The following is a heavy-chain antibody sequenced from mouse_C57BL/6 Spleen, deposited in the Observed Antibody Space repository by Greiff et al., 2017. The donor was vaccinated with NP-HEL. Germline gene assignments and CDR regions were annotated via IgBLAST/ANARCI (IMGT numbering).Heavy chain of an antibody. CDR2: IDPSDSYT. J-gene: IGHJ2*01. Sequence: VQLQQPGAELVKPGASVKLSCKASGYTFTSYWMQWVKQRPGQGLEWIGEIDPSDSYTNYNQKFKGKATLTVDTSSSTAYMQLSSLTSEDSAVYYCARKTYGSHFDYWGQGTTLTVSS. CDR3: ARKTYGSHFDY. D-gene: IGHD1-1*01. CDR1: GYTFTSYW. V-gene: IGHV1-50*01.